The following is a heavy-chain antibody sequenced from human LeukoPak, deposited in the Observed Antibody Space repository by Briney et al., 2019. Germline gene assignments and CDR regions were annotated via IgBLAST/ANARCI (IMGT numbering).Heavy chain of an antibody. Sequence: GGSLRLSCAASGFTFSSYSMNWVRQAPGKGLEWVSSISSSSSYIYYADSVKGRFTISRDNAKNSLYLQMNSLRAEDTAVYYCVSRGNSGTYFGYWGQGTLVTVSS. CDR3: VSRGNSGTYFGY. CDR2: ISSSSSYI. CDR1: GFTFSSYS. D-gene: IGHD1-26*01. V-gene: IGHV3-21*01. J-gene: IGHJ4*02.